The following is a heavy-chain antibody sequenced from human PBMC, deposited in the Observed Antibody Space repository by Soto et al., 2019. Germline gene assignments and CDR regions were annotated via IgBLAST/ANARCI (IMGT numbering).Heavy chain of an antibody. V-gene: IGHV6-1*01. CDR2: TYYRSKWYN. D-gene: IGHD2-2*01. Sequence: SQTLSLTCAISGDSVSSNSAAWNWIRQSPSRGLEWLGRTYYRSKWYNDYAVSVKNRITINPDTSKNQFSLQLNSVTPEDTAVYYCARGVSIVVVPAATSDAFDIWGQGTMVTVSS. J-gene: IGHJ3*02. CDR3: ARGVSIVVVPAATSDAFDI. CDR1: GDSVSSNSAA.